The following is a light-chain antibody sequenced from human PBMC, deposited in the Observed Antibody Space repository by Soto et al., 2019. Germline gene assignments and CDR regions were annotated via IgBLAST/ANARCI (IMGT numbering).Light chain of an antibody. CDR3: QHYGRSPIT. CDR1: QSIDSIS. CDR2: GAS. Sequence: EIVLTQSPGTLSLFPGERATLSCRASQSIDSISLAWYQHKPGQAPRLLIYGASSRSTAIPDRFSGSGSGTDFTLTISRLEPEDFALYYCQHYGRSPITFGQGTRLEIK. J-gene: IGKJ5*01. V-gene: IGKV3-20*01.